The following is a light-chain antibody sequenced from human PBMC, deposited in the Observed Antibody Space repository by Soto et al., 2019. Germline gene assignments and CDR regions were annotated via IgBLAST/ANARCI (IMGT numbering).Light chain of an antibody. CDR1: QGISSY. J-gene: IGKJ1*01. CDR2: AAS. Sequence: IRMTQSPSSLSASTGDRVTITCRASQGISSYLAWYQQKPGKAPKLLIYAASTLQSGVPSRFSGSGSGTDFTLTISCLQSEDFATYYCQQYYSYPRGTFGQGTKVEIK. CDR3: QQYYSYPRGT. V-gene: IGKV1-8*01.